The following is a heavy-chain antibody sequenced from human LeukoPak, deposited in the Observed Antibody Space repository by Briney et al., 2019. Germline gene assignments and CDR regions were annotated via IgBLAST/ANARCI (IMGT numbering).Heavy chain of an antibody. CDR2: INSDGSTT. CDR3: ARAGDIVATTFSFDY. CDR1: GFTFSNYW. V-gene: IGHV3-74*01. J-gene: IGHJ4*02. D-gene: IGHD5-12*01. Sequence: GGSLRLSCAASGFTFSNYWMHWVRQAPGKGLVCVSLINSDGSTTIYADSVKGRFTISRDNAKNTLYLQMNSLRAEDTAVYYCARAGDIVATTFSFDYWGQGTLVTVSS.